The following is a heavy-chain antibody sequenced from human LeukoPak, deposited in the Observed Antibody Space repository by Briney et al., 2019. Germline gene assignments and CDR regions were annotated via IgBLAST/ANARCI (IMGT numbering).Heavy chain of an antibody. Sequence: SETLSLTCTVSGGSISSGSYYWSWIRQPAGKGLEWIGRIYTSGSTNYNPSLKSRATMSVDTSKNQFSLKLSSVTAADTAVYYCAREPYYYYMDVWGKGTTVTVSS. CDR1: GGSISSGSYY. CDR3: AREPYYYYMDV. V-gene: IGHV4-61*02. CDR2: IYTSGST. J-gene: IGHJ6*03.